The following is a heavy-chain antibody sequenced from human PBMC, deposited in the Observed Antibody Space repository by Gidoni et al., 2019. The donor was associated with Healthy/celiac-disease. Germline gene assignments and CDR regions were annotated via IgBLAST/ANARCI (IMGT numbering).Heavy chain of an antibody. D-gene: IGHD6-13*01. V-gene: IGHV3-30*18. CDR2: ISYDGSNK. J-gene: IGHJ6*02. CDR1: GFTFSSYG. Sequence: QVQLVESGGGVVQPGRSLRLSCAASGFTFSSYGMHWVRQAPGKGLEWVAVISYDGSNKDYADSVKGRFTISRDNSKNTLYLQMNSLRAEDTAVYYCAKDSAAVQHHGGRAYGMDVWGQGTTVTVSS. CDR3: AKDSAAVQHHGGRAYGMDV.